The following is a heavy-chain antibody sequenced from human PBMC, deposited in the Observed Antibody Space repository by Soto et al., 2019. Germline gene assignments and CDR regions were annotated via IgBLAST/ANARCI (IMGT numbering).Heavy chain of an antibody. V-gene: IGHV3-30-3*01. D-gene: IGHD2-15*01. CDR1: GFTFSSYA. CDR2: ISYDGSNK. J-gene: IGHJ4*02. CDR3: ARAVEDIVVVVAATPPDY. Sequence: QVQLVESGGGVVQPGRSLRLSCAASGFTFSSYAMHWVRQAPGKGLEWVAVISYDGSNKYYADSVKGRFTISRDNSKNTXXLQMNSLRAEHTAVYYCARAVEDIVVVVAATPPDYWGQGTLVTVSS.